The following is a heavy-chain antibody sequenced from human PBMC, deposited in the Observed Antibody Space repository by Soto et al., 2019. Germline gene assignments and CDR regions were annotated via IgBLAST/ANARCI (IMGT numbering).Heavy chain of an antibody. J-gene: IGHJ4*02. Sequence: QITLKESGPTLVKPTQTLTLTCALSGFSVSARGVGVGWIRQPPGKALEWLAIIYWNDDKLYRPSLQSRLTITQDTSKNQVVLTMTNMDPVDTATYYCAHYPWGAAPDYWGQGTPVTVSS. CDR2: IYWNDDK. V-gene: IGHV2-5*01. CDR3: AHYPWGAAPDY. D-gene: IGHD3-16*01. CDR1: GFSVSARGVG.